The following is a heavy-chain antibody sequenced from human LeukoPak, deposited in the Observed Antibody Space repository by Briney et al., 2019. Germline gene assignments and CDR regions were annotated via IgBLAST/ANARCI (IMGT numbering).Heavy chain of an antibody. Sequence: RTGGSLRLSCAASGFIFSDYGMHWVRQAPGKGLEWVTMVRNDGGDKYYADSVRGRFTISRDNSKNTLYLQMNSLRPEDTAVYYCAKHYYGSGSQKYYFDYWGQGTLVTVSS. CDR2: VRNDGGDK. V-gene: IGHV3-30*02. D-gene: IGHD3-10*01. CDR3: AKHYYGSGSQKYYFDY. J-gene: IGHJ4*02. CDR1: GFIFSDYG.